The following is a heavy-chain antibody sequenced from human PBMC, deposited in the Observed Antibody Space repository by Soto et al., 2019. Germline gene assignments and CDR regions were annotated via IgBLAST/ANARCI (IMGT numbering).Heavy chain of an antibody. CDR2: ITDSDI. CDR3: VRGTSQYELLPGFGLAV. D-gene: IGHD2-2*01. V-gene: IGHV3-21*06. Sequence: EVQLVQSGGGLVKPGVSMRLSCVGSEFTLRSFSMNWVRQSAGKGLEWVSCITDSDIDYADSVKGRFTIFRDTTRNSFSLQMDSLAAEDTAVYFCVRGTSQYELLPGFGLAVWGQGAPVTVSS. J-gene: IGHJ6*02. CDR1: EFTLRSFS.